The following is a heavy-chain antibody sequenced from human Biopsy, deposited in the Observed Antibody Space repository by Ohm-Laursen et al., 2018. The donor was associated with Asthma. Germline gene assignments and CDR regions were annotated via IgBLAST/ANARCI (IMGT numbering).Heavy chain of an antibody. D-gene: IGHD7-27*01. CDR2: ISYTGSA. J-gene: IGHJ4*02. Sequence: PSETLSLTCTVSGGSMSSSSYYWGWIRQPPGKGLEWMGSISYTGSAYHNPPLKSRITISLDTSKNHFSLTVSSVTAADTAVYYCARHWDWGSFFDYWGQGTPVTVSS. CDR1: GGSMSSSSYY. CDR3: ARHWDWGSFFDY. V-gene: IGHV4-39*01.